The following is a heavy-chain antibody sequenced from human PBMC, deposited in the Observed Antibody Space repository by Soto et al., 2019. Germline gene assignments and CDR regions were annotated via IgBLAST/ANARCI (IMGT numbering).Heavy chain of an antibody. CDR2: IIPVFGTA. Sequence: ASVKVSCKASGGSLSNYGISWVRQAPGQGLEWMGGIIPVFGTANYAQKFQGRVTITADESTNIVYMDVTSLRSEDTALYYFAGGDATKIVVTTYYAMDVWGQGTTVTVSS. J-gene: IGHJ6*02. CDR3: AGGDATKIVVTTYYAMDV. CDR1: GGSLSNYG. V-gene: IGHV1-69*13. D-gene: IGHD4-17*01.